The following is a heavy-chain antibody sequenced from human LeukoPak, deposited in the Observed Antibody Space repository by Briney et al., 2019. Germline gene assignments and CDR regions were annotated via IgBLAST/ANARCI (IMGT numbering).Heavy chain of an antibody. D-gene: IGHD4-17*01. CDR2: INKDESEK. CDR3: ARCRTTVTAMPGY. Sequence: QSGGSLRLSCAASGSTFSSYCMSWVRQAPGKGLEWVANINKDESEKYYVDSVKGRFTISRDNAKNSLYLQMNSLRAEDTAVYYCARCRTTVTAMPGYWGQGTLVTVSS. CDR1: GSTFSSYC. V-gene: IGHV3-7*03. J-gene: IGHJ4*02.